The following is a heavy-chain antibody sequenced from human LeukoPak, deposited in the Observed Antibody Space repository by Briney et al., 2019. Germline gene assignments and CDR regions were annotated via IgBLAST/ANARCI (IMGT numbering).Heavy chain of an antibody. D-gene: IGHD3-22*01. Sequence: GGSLRLSCAASGFTFSDYYMSWIRQAPGKGLEWVSYISSSGSTIYYADSVKGRFTISRDNAKNSLYLQMNSLRAEDTAVYYCAKKITMIVVSPLNYWGQGTLVTVSS. CDR3: AKKITMIVVSPLNY. J-gene: IGHJ4*02. CDR1: GFTFSDYY. CDR2: ISSSGSTI. V-gene: IGHV3-11*04.